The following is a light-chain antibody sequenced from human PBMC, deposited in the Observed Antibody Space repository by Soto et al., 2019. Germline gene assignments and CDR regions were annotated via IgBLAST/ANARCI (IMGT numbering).Light chain of an antibody. CDR2: SNT. V-gene: IGLV1-44*01. J-gene: IGLJ7*01. CDR1: SSNIGINT. CDR3: AAWDASLNGVI. Sequence: QPVLTQPPSASGTPGQRVTISCSGSSSNIGINTVNWYQQLPGMAPQLLISSNTQRPPGVPERFSGSKSGTSASLAISGLQSEDGAVYYCAAWDASLNGVIFGGGTQLTVL.